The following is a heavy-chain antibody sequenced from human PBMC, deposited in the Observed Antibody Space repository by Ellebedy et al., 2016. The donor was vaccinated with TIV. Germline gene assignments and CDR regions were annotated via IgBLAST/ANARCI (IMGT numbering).Heavy chain of an antibody. J-gene: IGHJ3*02. CDR3: ARDPGSAYGDSWGAFEI. CDR1: GYTFTSYG. CDR2: ISGSNGRT. Sequence: ASVKVSCKASGYTFTSYGISWVRRAPGQGLEWVGWISGSNGRTNYAQKFQDRVTLTTDTSTSTAYMELRSLRSDDTAVYFCARDPGSAYGDSWGAFEIWGQGTMVTVSS. V-gene: IGHV1-18*01. D-gene: IGHD4-17*01.